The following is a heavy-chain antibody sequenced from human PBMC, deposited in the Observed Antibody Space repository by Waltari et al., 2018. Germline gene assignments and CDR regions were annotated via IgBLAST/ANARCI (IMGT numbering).Heavy chain of an antibody. CDR1: GFTFTSSA. D-gene: IGHD1-7*01. CDR2: IVVGSGNT. Sequence: QMQLVQSGPEVKKPGTSVKVSCKASGFTFTSSAVQWVRLARGQRLEWIGWIVVGSGNTNYAQKFQERVTITRDMSTSTAYMVLSSLRSEDTAVYYCAAVSKLKKPHPPDYGMDVWGQGTTVTVSS. J-gene: IGHJ6*02. V-gene: IGHV1-58*01. CDR3: AAVSKLKKPHPPDYGMDV.